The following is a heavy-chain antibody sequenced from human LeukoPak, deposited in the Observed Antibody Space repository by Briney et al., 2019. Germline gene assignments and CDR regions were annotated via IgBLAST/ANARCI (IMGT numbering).Heavy chain of an antibody. D-gene: IGHD3-3*01. J-gene: IGHJ5*02. V-gene: IGHV4-39*01. CDR2: IYSSGNT. CDR3: ARHSGSRSPFDP. Sequence: SETLSLTCTVSGGSISTTNYYRGWIRQPPGRDLEWIGSIYSSGNTYYNPSLESRVTISVDTSKNQLSLKLTSATAADTSVYYCARHSGSRSPFDPWGQGTLVTVSS. CDR1: GGSISTTNYY.